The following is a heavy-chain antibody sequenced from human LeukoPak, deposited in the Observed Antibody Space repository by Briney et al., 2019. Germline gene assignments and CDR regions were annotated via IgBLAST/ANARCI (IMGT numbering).Heavy chain of an antibody. V-gene: IGHV1-69*05. CDR1: GGTFSSYA. CDR3: ARAGPAAGSFLDY. J-gene: IGHJ4*02. D-gene: IGHD6-13*01. Sequence: SVKVSCKASGGTFSSYAISWVRQAPGQGLEWMGGIIPIFGTANYAQKFQGRVTITTDESTSTAYMELSSLRSEDTAVYYCARAGPAAGSFLDYWGQGTLVTVSS. CDR2: IIPIFGTA.